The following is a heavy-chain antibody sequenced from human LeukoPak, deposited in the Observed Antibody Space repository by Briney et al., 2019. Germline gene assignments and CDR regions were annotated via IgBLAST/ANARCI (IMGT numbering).Heavy chain of an antibody. CDR3: SRDMVRETLIYWFDP. Sequence: PSETLSLTCTVSGASINGYFWSWIRQTDGGGLEWIGRIYGSGSSNYNPSFESRVTVSSDTSKNQFSLELRSVTAADTAVYYCSRDMVRETLIYWFDPWGPGIVVTVSS. CDR2: IYGSGSS. V-gene: IGHV4-4*07. J-gene: IGHJ5*02. CDR1: GASINGYF. D-gene: IGHD3-10*01.